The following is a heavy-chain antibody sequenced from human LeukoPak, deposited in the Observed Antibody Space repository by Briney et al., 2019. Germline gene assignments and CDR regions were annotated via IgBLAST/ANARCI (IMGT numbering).Heavy chain of an antibody. J-gene: IGHJ2*01. CDR3: ANSGGYYWYFDL. CDR2: FYTNGRT. D-gene: IGHD3-16*01. CDR1: GGSISSYY. V-gene: IGHV4-4*07. Sequence: PSETLSLTCTVSGGSISSYYWSWIRQPAGKGLEWIGRFYTNGRTNYNPSLKGRVTVSVDTSENQFSLKLSSVTAADTAVYYCANSGGYYWYFDLWGRGTLVTVSS.